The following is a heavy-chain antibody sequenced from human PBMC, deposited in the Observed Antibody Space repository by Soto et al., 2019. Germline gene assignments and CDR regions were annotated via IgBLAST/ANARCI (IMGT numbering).Heavy chain of an antibody. J-gene: IGHJ6*01. CDR3: GAWRTYESSDSSGYLYGMDV. Sequence: EVQLVESGGDLVQPGTSLRLPCAASGFTFVAYGMHWVRQVPAKGLTWVSGSSWNGVTIAYAASVKGRFTISRDNAKKSLYLQMTRRRPDDPALYYLGAWRTYESSDSSGYLYGMDVWGLGTTVTVSS. D-gene: IGHD3-22*01. CDR2: SSWNGVTI. V-gene: IGHV3-9*01. CDR1: GFTFVAYG.